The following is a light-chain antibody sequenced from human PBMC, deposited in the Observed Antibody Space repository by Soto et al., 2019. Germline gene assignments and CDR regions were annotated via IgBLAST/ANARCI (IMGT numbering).Light chain of an antibody. CDR1: QSVSSN. J-gene: IGKJ5*01. CDR2: GAF. CDR3: QQRNIWPPVT. V-gene: IGKV3-11*01. Sequence: EIVLTQSPATLSLSPGERATLYCRASQSVSSNLAWYQQKPGQAPRLLIYGAFNRATGIPARFSGSGSGTDFTLTISSLEPEDSAIYYCQQRNIWPPVTFGQGTRLEIK.